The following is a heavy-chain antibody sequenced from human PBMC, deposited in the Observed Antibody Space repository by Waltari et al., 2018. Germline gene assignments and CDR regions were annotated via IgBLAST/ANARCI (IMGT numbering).Heavy chain of an antibody. CDR2: INTDGSST. D-gene: IGHD1-1*01. Sequence: EVQLVESGGGSVQPGGSLRLSCAASEYTFSTYWMHWVRQAPGKGLELVSRINTDGSSTLYADSVKGRFTISRDNAKNTLYLQMNSLRVEDTAVYYCVATGNAGYWGQGALVTVSS. V-gene: IGHV3-74*01. CDR1: EYTFSTYW. J-gene: IGHJ4*02. CDR3: VATGNAGY.